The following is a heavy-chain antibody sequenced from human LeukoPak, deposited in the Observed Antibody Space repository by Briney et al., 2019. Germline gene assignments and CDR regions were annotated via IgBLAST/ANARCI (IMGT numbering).Heavy chain of an antibody. Sequence: GGSLRLSCAASGFTFSSYAMSWVRQAPGKGLEWVSAISGSGGSTYYADSVKGRFTISRDNSKNPLYLQMNNLRAEDRGVYYCAKDYGSGSPFDYWGQGTLVTVSS. D-gene: IGHD3-10*01. CDR3: AKDYGSGSPFDY. V-gene: IGHV3-23*01. CDR2: ISGSGGST. CDR1: GFTFSSYA. J-gene: IGHJ4*02.